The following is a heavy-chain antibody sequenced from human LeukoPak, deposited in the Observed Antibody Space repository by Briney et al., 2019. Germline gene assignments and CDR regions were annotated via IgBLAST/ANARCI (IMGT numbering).Heavy chain of an antibody. J-gene: IGHJ5*02. CDR3: ARDPGDYGDYDWFDP. Sequence: ASVKVSCKASGYTFTTYGISWARQAPGQGLEWMGWISAYNGNTKYAQKLQGRVTMTTDTSTSTAYMELRSLRSDDTAVYYCARDPGDYGDYDWFDPWGQGTLVTVSS. CDR2: ISAYNGNT. CDR1: GYTFTTYG. V-gene: IGHV1-18*04. D-gene: IGHD4-17*01.